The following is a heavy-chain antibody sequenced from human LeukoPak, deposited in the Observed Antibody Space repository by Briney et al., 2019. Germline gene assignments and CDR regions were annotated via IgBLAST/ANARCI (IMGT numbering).Heavy chain of an antibody. Sequence: GGSLRLSCAASGFTFSSYSMNWVRQAPGKGLEWVSSISSSSSYIYYADSVKGRFTISRDNAKNSLYLQMNSLRAEDTAVYYCARDKTDYYGSGSWGYYYYYYMDVWGKGTTVTVSS. CDR3: ARDKTDYYGSGSWGYYYYYYMDV. V-gene: IGHV3-21*01. CDR1: GFTFSSYS. J-gene: IGHJ6*03. CDR2: ISSSSSYI. D-gene: IGHD3-10*01.